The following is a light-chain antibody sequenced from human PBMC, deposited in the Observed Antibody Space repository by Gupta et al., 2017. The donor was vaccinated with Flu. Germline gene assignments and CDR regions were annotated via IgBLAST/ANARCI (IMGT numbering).Light chain of an antibody. J-gene: IGKJ1*01. CDR2: ATS. V-gene: IGKV1-39*01. CDR3: QQSYNSLWT. CDR1: QSINNY. Sequence: DIQMTQSPSSLSASVGDRITITCRASQSINNYLNWYRQKPGEAPDLLIYATSTLQSGVPSRFSGSGSGTEFTLTISRLQPEDFATYYCQQSYNSLWTFGQGTKVEIK.